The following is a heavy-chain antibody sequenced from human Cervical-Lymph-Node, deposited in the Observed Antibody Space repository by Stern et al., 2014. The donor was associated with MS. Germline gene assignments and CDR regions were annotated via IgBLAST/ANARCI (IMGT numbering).Heavy chain of an antibody. J-gene: IGHJ3*02. CDR1: GYTFTSYY. V-gene: IGHV1-46*01. Sequence: QVQLVESGAEVKKPGASVKVSCKASGYTFTSYYMHWVRQAPGQGLEWMGIINPSGGSTSYAQKFQGRVTMTRDTSTSTVYMELSSLRSEDTAVYYCARARNVATIYEDAFDIWGQGTMVTVSS. CDR2: INPSGGST. D-gene: IGHD5-12*01. CDR3: ARARNVATIYEDAFDI.